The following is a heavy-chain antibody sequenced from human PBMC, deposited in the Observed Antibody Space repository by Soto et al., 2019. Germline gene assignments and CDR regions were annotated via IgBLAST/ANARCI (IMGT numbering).Heavy chain of an antibody. D-gene: IGHD5-18*01. CDR1: GFTVRGNY. J-gene: IGHJ4*02. CDR3: ARDLDTAWAPWLDH. Sequence: GGALRLSCAASGFTVRGNYMSWARQAPGKGLEWVSVIYNDGSTYYADSVKGRFTISRDNSKSTLYLQMNSLRAEDTAVYYCARDLDTAWAPWLDHWDQGTLVTVSS. V-gene: IGHV3-66*01. CDR2: IYNDGST.